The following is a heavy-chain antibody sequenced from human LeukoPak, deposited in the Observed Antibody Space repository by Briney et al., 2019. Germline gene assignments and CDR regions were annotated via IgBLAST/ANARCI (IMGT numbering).Heavy chain of an antibody. D-gene: IGHD3-22*01. CDR1: GGSFSGYY. CDR2: INHSGST. V-gene: IGHV4-34*01. Sequence: SETLSLTCAAYGGSFSGYYWSWIRQPPGKGLEWIGEINHSGSTNYNPSLKSRVTISVDTSKNQFSLKLSSVTAADTAVYYCARGPNGYYYDSSGYLRYWGQGTLVTVSS. J-gene: IGHJ4*02. CDR3: ARGPNGYYYDSSGYLRY.